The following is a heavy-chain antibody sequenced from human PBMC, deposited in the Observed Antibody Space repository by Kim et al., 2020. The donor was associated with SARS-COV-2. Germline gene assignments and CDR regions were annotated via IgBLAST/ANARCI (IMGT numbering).Heavy chain of an antibody. D-gene: IGHD3-10*01. J-gene: IGHJ5*02. CDR3: AKVVYYGSGSTTNWFDP. Sequence: VKVRFTISRDPSKNTLYLQMNTLGVEDTAVYYCAKVVYYGSGSTTNWFDPWGQGTLVTVSS. V-gene: IGHV3-23*01.